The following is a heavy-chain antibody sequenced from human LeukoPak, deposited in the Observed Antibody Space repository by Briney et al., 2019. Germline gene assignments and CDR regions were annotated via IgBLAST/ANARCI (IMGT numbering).Heavy chain of an antibody. CDR1: GFTVSSNY. J-gene: IGHJ4*02. V-gene: IGHV3-74*01. CDR3: ATGMATSPIYFDY. Sequence: GGSLRLSCAASGFTVSSNYMSWVRQAPGKGLEWVSRINSDGSSTSYADSVKGRFTISRDNAKNTLYLQMNSLRAEDTAVYYCATGMATSPIYFDYWGQGTLVTVSS. CDR2: INSDGSST. D-gene: IGHD5-24*01.